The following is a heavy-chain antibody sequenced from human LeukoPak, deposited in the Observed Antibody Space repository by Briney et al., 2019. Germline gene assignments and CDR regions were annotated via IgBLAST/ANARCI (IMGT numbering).Heavy chain of an antibody. Sequence: ASVKVSCKASGGTFSSYAISWVRQAPGQGLEWMGGIIPIFGTANYAQKFQGRVTITADESTSTAYMELSSLRSEDTAVYYCAGIAAVGDDAFDIWGQGTMVTVSS. CDR3: AGIAAVGDDAFDI. V-gene: IGHV1-69*13. CDR2: IIPIFGTA. D-gene: IGHD6-13*01. CDR1: GGTFSSYA. J-gene: IGHJ3*02.